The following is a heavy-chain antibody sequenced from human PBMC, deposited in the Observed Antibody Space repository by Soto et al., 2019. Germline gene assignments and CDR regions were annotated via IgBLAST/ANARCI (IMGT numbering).Heavy chain of an antibody. CDR2: ISTYNGNT. CDR3: AKESRTGGQSPFDA. CDR1: GYTFTYYG. V-gene: IGHV1-18*01. Sequence: QVQVEQSGDEVKKPGASVEVSCRTSGYTFTYYGLHWVRQAPGQGLEWMGRISTYNGNTNYAQKFQGRVTLTTDTSTSTAYMELRSLRFDDTAVYFCAKESRTGGQSPFDALGQGTLVTVSS. D-gene: IGHD7-27*01. J-gene: IGHJ4*02.